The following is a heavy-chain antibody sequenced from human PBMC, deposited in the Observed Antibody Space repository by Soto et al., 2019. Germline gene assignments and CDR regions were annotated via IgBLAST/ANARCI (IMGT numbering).Heavy chain of an antibody. V-gene: IGHV3-21*01. Sequence: GGSLRLSCAASGFTFSSYSMNWVRQAPGKGLEWVSSISSSSSYIYYADSVKGRFTISRDNAKNSLYLQMNSLRAEDTAVYYCARYMRFGPSRHPMDVWGQGTTVTV. J-gene: IGHJ6*02. CDR1: GFTFSSYS. CDR2: ISSSSSYI. D-gene: IGHD3-10*01. CDR3: ARYMRFGPSRHPMDV.